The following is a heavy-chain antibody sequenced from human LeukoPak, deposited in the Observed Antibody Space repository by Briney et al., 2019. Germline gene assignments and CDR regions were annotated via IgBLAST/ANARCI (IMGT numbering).Heavy chain of an antibody. D-gene: IGHD1-7*01. V-gene: IGHV3-33*01. CDR2: IWFDGDTK. J-gene: IGHJ3*02. CDR3: ARARVTGAKAHAFDI. CDR1: GFIFSSYG. Sequence: PGGSLRLSCAASGFIFSSYGMHWVRQAPGKGLEWVAVIWFDGDTKHYADSVKGRFTISRDNSKNTLYLQMNSLRAEDTAVYYCARARVTGAKAHAFDIWGQGTMVTVSS.